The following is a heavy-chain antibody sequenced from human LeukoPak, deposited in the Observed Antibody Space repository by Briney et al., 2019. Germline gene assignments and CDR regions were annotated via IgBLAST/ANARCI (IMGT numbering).Heavy chain of an antibody. D-gene: IGHD2-15*01. CDR2: ISGSGGST. CDR1: GFTFSSCA. CDR3: AKVGCSGGSCSDGLDV. V-gene: IGHV3-23*01. Sequence: GGSLRLSCAASGFTFSSCAMSWVRQAPGKGLEWVSAISGSGGSTYYADSVKGRFTISRDNSKNTLYLQMNSLRAEDTAVYYCAKVGCSGGSCSDGLDVWGKGTTVTASS. J-gene: IGHJ6*04.